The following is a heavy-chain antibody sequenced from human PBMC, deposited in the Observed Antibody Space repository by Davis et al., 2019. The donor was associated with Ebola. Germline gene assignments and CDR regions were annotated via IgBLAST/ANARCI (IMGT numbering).Heavy chain of an antibody. D-gene: IGHD5-18*01. CDR3: ARMGLRGYSYGYDY. CDR2: INHSGST. CDR1: GGSISSYY. J-gene: IGHJ4*02. V-gene: IGHV4-34*01. Sequence: MPSETLSLTCTVSGGSISSYYWSWIRQPPGKGLEWIGEINHSGSTNYNPSLKSRVTISVDTSKNKFSLKLSSVTAADTAVYYCARMGLRGYSYGYDYWGQGTLVTVSS.